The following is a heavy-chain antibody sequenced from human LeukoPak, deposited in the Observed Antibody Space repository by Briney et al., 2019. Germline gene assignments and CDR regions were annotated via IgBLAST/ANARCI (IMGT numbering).Heavy chain of an antibody. CDR3: ARVWREALDY. V-gene: IGHV3-53*01. CDR2: IYSGGST. D-gene: IGHD1-26*01. Sequence: GGSLRLSCAASGFTVSSNYMGWVRQAPGKGLEWVSVIYSGGSTYYADSVKGRFTISRDNSKNTLYLQMNSLRAEDTAVYYCARVWREALDYWGQGTLVTVSS. J-gene: IGHJ4*02. CDR1: GFTVSSNY.